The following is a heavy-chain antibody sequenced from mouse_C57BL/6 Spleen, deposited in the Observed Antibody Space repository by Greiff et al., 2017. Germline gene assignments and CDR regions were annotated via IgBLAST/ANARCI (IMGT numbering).Heavy chain of an antibody. D-gene: IGHD4-1*01. CDR2: IHPSDSDT. CDR3: AIRDPNGKGYFDY. CDR1: GYTFTSYW. V-gene: IGHV1-74*01. J-gene: IGHJ2*01. Sequence: QVQLKQPGAELVKPGASVKVSCKASGYTFTSYWMHWVKQRPGQGLEWIGRIHPSDSDTNYNQKFKGKATLTVDKSSSTAYMQLSSLTSEDSAVYYCAIRDPNGKGYFDYWGQGTTLTVSS.